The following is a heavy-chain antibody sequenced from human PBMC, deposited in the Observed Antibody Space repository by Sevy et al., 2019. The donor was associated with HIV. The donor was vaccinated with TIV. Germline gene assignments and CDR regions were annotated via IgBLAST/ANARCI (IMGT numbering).Heavy chain of an antibody. CDR1: GFSFSSYG. CDR2: IQYDGRNK. J-gene: IGHJ4*02. D-gene: IGHD2-21*01. Sequence: GGSLRLSCAASGFSFSSYGMHWVRQAPGKGLEWMSYIQYDGRNKDYADSVKGRFTISRDNSKNTLYLQMNSLRVEDTAVLYCVKEGGGEGGDYWGQGTLVTVSS. CDR3: VKEGGGEGGDY. V-gene: IGHV3-30*02.